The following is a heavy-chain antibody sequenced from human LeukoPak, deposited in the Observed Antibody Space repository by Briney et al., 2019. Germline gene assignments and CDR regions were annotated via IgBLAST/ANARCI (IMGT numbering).Heavy chain of an antibody. Sequence: SETLSLTCAVYGGSFSGYYWSWIRQPPGKGLEWIGEINHSGSTNYNPSLKSRVTISVDTSKNQFSLKLSSVTAADTAVYYCPRADLTDDAFDIWGQGTMVTVSS. CDR3: PRADLTDDAFDI. V-gene: IGHV4-34*01. CDR2: INHSGST. CDR1: GGSFSGYY. D-gene: IGHD1-14*01. J-gene: IGHJ3*02.